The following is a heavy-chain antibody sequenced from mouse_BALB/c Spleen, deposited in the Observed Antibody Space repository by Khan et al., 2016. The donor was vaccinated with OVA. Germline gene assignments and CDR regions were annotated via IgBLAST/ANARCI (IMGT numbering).Heavy chain of an antibody. V-gene: IGHV2-9*02. CDR2: IWAGGST. J-gene: IGHJ2*01. CDR3: ARNREPDYFDY. Sequence: QVQLKESGPGLVAPSQSLSITCTVSGFSLTNYGVHWVRQPPGKGLEWLGVIWAGGSTNYNSALMSRLSISKDDSKSQVFLKMNSLQTDDTAMYFCARNREPDYFDYWGQGTTLTVSS. CDR1: GFSLTNYG.